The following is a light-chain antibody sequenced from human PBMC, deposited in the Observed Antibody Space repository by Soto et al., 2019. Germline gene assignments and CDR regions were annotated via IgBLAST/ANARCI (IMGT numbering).Light chain of an antibody. Sequence: EIVLTQSPATLSLSPGERATLSCRASQRISSYLGWYQQKPGQAPRLLIYDASNQATCISARFSGSGSVTDFTLTISSLEPEDSAVYYCHPRAVVYTFGGGTKVEFK. J-gene: IGKJ4*01. V-gene: IGKV3-11*01. CDR3: HPRAVVYT. CDR1: QRISSY. CDR2: DAS.